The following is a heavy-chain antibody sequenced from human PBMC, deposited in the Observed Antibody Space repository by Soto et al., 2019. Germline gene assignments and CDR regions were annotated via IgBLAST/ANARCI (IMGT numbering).Heavy chain of an antibody. J-gene: IGHJ4*02. D-gene: IGHD5-18*01. V-gene: IGHV4-31*03. CDR2: IYYSGST. CDR1: GGSISSGGYY. CDR3: ARAGSGVQLWY. Sequence: QVQLQESGPGLVKPSQTLSLTCTVSGGSISSGGYYWSWIRQHPGKGLEWIGYIYYSGSTYYNPSLKSRVTISGDTAKNQCSLKLSSVTAADTAVYYCARAGSGVQLWYWGQGTLVTVSS.